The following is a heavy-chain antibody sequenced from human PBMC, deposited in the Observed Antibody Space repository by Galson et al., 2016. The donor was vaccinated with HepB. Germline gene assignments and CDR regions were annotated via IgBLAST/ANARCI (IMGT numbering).Heavy chain of an antibody. Sequence: PALVKPTQTLTLTCTFSGFSLTTTAVGVGWFRQPPGTALEWLALIYWNDDNHYSPSLRSRLTLTKDTSKNHVVLTMTNMDPVDTATYYCAHGSGWLFDYWGQGTLVTVSS. CDR1: GFSLTTTAVG. D-gene: IGHD6-19*01. CDR2: IYWNDDN. V-gene: IGHV2-5*01. CDR3: AHGSGWLFDY. J-gene: IGHJ4*02.